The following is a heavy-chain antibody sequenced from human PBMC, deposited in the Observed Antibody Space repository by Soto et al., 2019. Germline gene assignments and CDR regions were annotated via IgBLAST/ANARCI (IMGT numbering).Heavy chain of an antibody. J-gene: IGHJ4*02. CDR2: VDHSGTT. CDR3: ARAKLCNTISCPHSFDI. D-gene: IGHD3-10*01. CDR1: GASISTNNW. V-gene: IGHV4-4*02. Sequence: QVQLQESGPGLVEPSGTLSLTCDVSGASISTNNWWSWVRQSPGQGLERIAEVDHSGTTNSNPSLKSRVTISVDPSNHQFSLMLASVTAADTAVYYCARAKLCNTISCPHSFDIWGQGTLVNVSS.